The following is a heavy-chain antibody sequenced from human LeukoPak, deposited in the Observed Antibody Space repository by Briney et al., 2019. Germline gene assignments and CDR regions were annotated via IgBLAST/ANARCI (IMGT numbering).Heavy chain of an antibody. Sequence: GESLKISCKGSGYTFDTYWVGWVRQMPGQGLEWMGIIYPGDSDTRYNPSFQGQVTISADKSTSTAFLQWTSLKASDTAMYYCARLNTAMVFFSWFDPWGQGTLVTVSS. CDR2: IYPGDSDT. V-gene: IGHV5-51*01. CDR1: GYTFDTYW. J-gene: IGHJ5*02. CDR3: ARLNTAMVFFSWFDP. D-gene: IGHD5-18*01.